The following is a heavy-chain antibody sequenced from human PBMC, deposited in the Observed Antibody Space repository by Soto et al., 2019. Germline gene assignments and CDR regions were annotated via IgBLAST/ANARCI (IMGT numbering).Heavy chain of an antibody. CDR1: GGSISSDIYH. V-gene: IGHV4-30-4*08. CDR3: AREDDGGDRDYYGLDV. Sequence: SETLSLTCTVSGGSISSDIYHWTWIRQSPGKGLELIWYIYYSGSIFYNPSFKSRVTISVDTSNNQFSLQLSSVTAADTAVYFCAREDDGGDRDYYGLDVWGQGTTVTVSS. CDR2: IYYSGSI. J-gene: IGHJ6*02. D-gene: IGHD2-21*02.